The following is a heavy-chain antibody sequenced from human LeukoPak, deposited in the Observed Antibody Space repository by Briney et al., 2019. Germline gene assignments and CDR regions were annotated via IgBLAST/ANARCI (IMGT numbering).Heavy chain of an antibody. J-gene: IGHJ1*01. V-gene: IGHV4-34*01. CDR3: ARGSGSSWYGAEYFQH. CDR2: INHSGST. Sequence: SETLSLTCAVYGGSFSGYHWSWIVQPPGKGLEWIGEINHSGSTNYNPSLKSRVTISVDTSKNQSSLKLSSVTAADTAVYYCARGSGSSWYGAEYFQHWGQGTLVTVSS. D-gene: IGHD6-13*01. CDR1: GGSFSGYH.